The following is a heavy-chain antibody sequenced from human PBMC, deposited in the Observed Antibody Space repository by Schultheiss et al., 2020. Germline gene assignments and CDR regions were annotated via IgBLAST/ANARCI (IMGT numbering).Heavy chain of an antibody. CDR2: IDPSDSYT. Sequence: GESLKISCKGSGYSFTSYWISWVRQMPGKGLEWMGRIDPSDSYTNYSPSFQGQVTISADKSISTAYLQWSSLKASDTAMYYCASTTGTEHDAFDICGQGTMVTVAS. D-gene: IGHD1-1*01. J-gene: IGHJ3*02. V-gene: IGHV5-10-1*04. CDR1: GYSFTSYW. CDR3: ASTTGTEHDAFDI.